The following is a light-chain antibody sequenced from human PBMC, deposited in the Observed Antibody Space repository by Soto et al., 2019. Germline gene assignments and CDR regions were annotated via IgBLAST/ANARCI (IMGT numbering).Light chain of an antibody. Sequence: QSALIHPASVSGSPGQSITISCTGTSSDVGGYNYVSWYQQHPGKAPKLMIYDVSKRPSGVPDRFSGSKSGNTASLTISGLQAEDEADYYCCSYAGSYVFGTGTKV. J-gene: IGLJ1*01. CDR1: SSDVGGYNY. V-gene: IGLV2-11*01. CDR2: DVS. CDR3: CSYAGSYV.